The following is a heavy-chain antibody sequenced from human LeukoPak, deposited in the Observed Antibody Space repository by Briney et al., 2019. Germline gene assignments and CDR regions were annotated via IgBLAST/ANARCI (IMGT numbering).Heavy chain of an antibody. CDR2: ISSSSSYI. J-gene: IGHJ4*02. Sequence: TGGSLRLSCAASGFTFSSYSMNWVRQAPGKGLEWVSSISSSSSYIYYADSVKGRFTISRDNAKNSLYLQMNSLRAEDTAVYYCASPSTGRWLPFDYWGQGTLVTVSS. D-gene: IGHD3-22*01. V-gene: IGHV3-21*01. CDR1: GFTFSSYS. CDR3: ASPSTGRWLPFDY.